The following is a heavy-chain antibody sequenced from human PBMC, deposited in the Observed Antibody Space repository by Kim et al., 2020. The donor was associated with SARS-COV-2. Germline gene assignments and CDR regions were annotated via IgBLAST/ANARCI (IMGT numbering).Heavy chain of an antibody. Sequence: GGSLRLSCAASGFTFSSYSMNWVRQAPGKGLEWVSYISSSSSTIYYADSVKGRFTISRDNAKNSLYLQMNSLRAEDTAVYYCARGHLTAMEPPNYYYYGMDVWGQGTTVTVSS. CDR3: ARGHLTAMEPPNYYYYGMDV. D-gene: IGHD5-18*01. CDR2: ISSSSSTI. CDR1: GFTFSSYS. J-gene: IGHJ6*02. V-gene: IGHV3-48*04.